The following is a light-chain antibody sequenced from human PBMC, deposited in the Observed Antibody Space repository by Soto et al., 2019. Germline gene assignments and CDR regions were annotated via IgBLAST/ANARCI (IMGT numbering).Light chain of an antibody. CDR2: DAS. V-gene: IGKV1-5*01. CDR3: QHRANWPLT. CDR1: QTISSW. J-gene: IGKJ4*01. Sequence: DIQMTQSPSTLSGSVGDRVTITCRASQTISSWLAWYQQKPGKAPKLLIYDASTLQSGVPSRYSGSGSGTEFTLSISSLEPEDFAFYFCQHRANWPLTFGGGTKVDIK.